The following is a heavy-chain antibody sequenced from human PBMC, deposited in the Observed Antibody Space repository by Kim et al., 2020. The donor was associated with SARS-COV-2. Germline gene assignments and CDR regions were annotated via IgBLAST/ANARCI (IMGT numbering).Heavy chain of an antibody. CDR3: ARRNGGSLYSYYGMDV. V-gene: IGHV3-66*01. CDR1: GFTVSSNY. CDR2: IYSGDST. Sequence: GGSLRLSCAASGFTVSSNYMSWVRQAPGKGLEWVSVIYSGDSTYYAESVKGRFTISRDDSKNTLYLQMNRLRGEDTAVYYCARRNGGSLYSYYGMDVWGQGTTVTVSS. J-gene: IGHJ6*02. D-gene: IGHD1-26*01.